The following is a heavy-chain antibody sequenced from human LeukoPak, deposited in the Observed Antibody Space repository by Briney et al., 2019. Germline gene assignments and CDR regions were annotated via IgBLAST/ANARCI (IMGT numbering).Heavy chain of an antibody. CDR3: ARDSYDILTGYYSGPDY. J-gene: IGHJ4*02. Sequence: GGSLRLSCAASGFTFSSFGMHWVRQAPGKGLEWVTLIWYDGSSEYYVDSVKGRFTIPRDNSKNTLYLQINSLKAEDTAVYYCARDSYDILTGYYSGPDYWGQGTLVTVSS. CDR2: IWYDGSSE. D-gene: IGHD3-9*01. CDR1: GFTFSSFG. V-gene: IGHV3-33*01.